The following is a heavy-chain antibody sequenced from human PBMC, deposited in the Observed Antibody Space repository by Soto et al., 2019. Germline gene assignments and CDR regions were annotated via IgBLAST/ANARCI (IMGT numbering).Heavy chain of an antibody. Sequence: ASVKVSCKASGGTFSSYAISWVRQAPGQGLEWMGGIIPIFGTANYAQKFQGRVTITADESTSTAYMELSSLRSEDTAVYYCARGRYSGSTIRGLFDYWGHVTLVTVSS. J-gene: IGHJ4*01. V-gene: IGHV1-69*13. CDR3: ARGRYSGSTIRGLFDY. CDR2: IIPIFGTA. D-gene: IGHD5-12*01. CDR1: GGTFSSYA.